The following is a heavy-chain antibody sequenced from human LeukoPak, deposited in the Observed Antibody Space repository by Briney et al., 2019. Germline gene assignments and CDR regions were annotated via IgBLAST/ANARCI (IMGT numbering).Heavy chain of an antibody. Sequence: GGSLRLSCAASGFTFSNAWMSWVRQAPGKGLEWVGRIKSKTDGGTTDYAAPVKGRFTISRDDSKNTLYLQMNSLKTEDTAVYYCTTDYPSGITIFGVVTIFDYWGQGTLVTVSS. V-gene: IGHV3-15*01. CDR2: IKSKTDGGTT. D-gene: IGHD3-3*01. CDR1: GFTFSNAW. CDR3: TTDYPSGITIFGVVTIFDY. J-gene: IGHJ4*02.